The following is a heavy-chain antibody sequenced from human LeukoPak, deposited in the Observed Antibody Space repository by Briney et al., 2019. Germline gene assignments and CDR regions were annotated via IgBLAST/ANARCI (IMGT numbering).Heavy chain of an antibody. Sequence: ASVKVSCKASGYSFTSHYMHWVRQAPGQGLEWMGWISAYNGNADYAQKFQGRVTMTTDTSTNTAYMELRSLRSDDTAVYYCARDRSTSDYWGQGTLVTVSS. CDR3: ARDRSTSDY. V-gene: IGHV1-18*04. CDR1: GYSFTSHY. J-gene: IGHJ4*02. D-gene: IGHD3-16*02. CDR2: ISAYNGNA.